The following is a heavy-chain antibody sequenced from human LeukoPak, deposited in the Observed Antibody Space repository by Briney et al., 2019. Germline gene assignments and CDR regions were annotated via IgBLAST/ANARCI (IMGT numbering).Heavy chain of an antibody. J-gene: IGHJ3*02. CDR2: IYPGDSDT. V-gene: IGHV5-51*01. CDR1: GYSFTSYW. Sequence: GESLKISRTGSGYSFTSYWIAWVRQMPGKGMEWMGIIYPGDSDTRYSPSFQGQVTISADKSISTTYLQWSSLRASDTAMYYRARLAALDIWGQGTMVTVSS. CDR3: ARLAALDI.